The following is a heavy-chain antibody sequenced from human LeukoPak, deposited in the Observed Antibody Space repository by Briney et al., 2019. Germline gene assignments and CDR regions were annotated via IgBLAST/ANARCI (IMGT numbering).Heavy chain of an antibody. D-gene: IGHD3-10*01. J-gene: IGHJ6*02. Sequence: ASVKVSCKASGYTFTGYYMQWVRQAPGQGLEWMGWINPNSGGTDYAQKFQGRVTMTRDTSISTAYMELSRLRSDDTAVYYCARDGVRGVIIVLHYYGMDVWGQGTTVTVSS. V-gene: IGHV1-2*02. CDR2: INPNSGGT. CDR1: GYTFTGYY. CDR3: ARDGVRGVIIVLHYYGMDV.